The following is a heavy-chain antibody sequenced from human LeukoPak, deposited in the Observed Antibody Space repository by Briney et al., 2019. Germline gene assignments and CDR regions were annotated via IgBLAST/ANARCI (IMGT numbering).Heavy chain of an antibody. CDR1: GYTFTSYD. Sequence: ASVKVSCKASGYTFTSYDINWVRQATGQGLEWMGWMNPNSGNTGYAQKFQGRVTITRNTSISTAYMELSSLRSEDTAVYYCARGQWRCGDPNNWFDPWGQGTLVTVSS. J-gene: IGHJ5*02. D-gene: IGHD2-21*02. CDR2: MNPNSGNT. CDR3: ARGQWRCGDPNNWFDP. V-gene: IGHV1-8*03.